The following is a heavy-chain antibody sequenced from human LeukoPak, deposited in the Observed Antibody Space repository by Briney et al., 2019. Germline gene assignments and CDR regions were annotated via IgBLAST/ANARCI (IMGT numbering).Heavy chain of an antibody. CDR3: TKGYYEPFDV. D-gene: IGHD3-16*01. CDR2: VSDTGRT. J-gene: IGHJ4*02. Sequence: SETLSLTCTVSSGFITHYYWNWIRQPPGKALEWLGCVSDTGRTTYNPSLKSRLTISVDTSKRQFSLTLTSLTAADTAVYYCTKGYYEPFDVWGQGILVTVSS. V-gene: IGHV4-59*01. CDR1: SGFITHYY.